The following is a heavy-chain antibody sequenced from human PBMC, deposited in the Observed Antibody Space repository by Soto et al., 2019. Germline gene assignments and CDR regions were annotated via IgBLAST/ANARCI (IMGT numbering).Heavy chain of an antibody. J-gene: IGHJ4*02. Sequence: PGGSLRLSCAASGFTFDDYAMHWVRQAPGKGLEWVSGISWNSGSIGYADSVKGRFTISRDNAKNSLYLQMNSLRAEDTALYYCAKGTYSSGWNIFDXWGQGTLVTVSS. D-gene: IGHD6-19*01. CDR2: ISWNSGSI. CDR1: GFTFDDYA. V-gene: IGHV3-9*01. CDR3: AKGTYSSGWNIFDX.